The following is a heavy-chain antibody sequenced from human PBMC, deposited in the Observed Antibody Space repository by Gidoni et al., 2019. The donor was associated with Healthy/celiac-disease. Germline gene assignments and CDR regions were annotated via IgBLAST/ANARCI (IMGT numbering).Heavy chain of an antibody. CDR2: ISGSGGST. Sequence: EVQLVESGGGLVQTGGSLRLSCAASGVPFSSYAMIWVRQAQGKGLEWVSAISGSGGSTYYADSVKGRFTISRDNSKNTLYLQMNSLRAEDTAVYYCARGRDRARYHDTIFGVVPGPGWFDPWGQGTLVTVSS. V-gene: IGHV3-23*04. D-gene: IGHD3-3*01. CDR1: GVPFSSYA. CDR3: ARGRDRARYHDTIFGVVPGPGWFDP. J-gene: IGHJ5*02.